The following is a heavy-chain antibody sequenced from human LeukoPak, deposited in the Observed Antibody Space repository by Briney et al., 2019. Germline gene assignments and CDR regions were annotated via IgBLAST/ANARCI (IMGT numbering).Heavy chain of an antibody. J-gene: IGHJ4*02. D-gene: IGHD3-3*01. CDR2: IIPIFGTA. CDR1: GGTFSSYA. Sequence: GASVKVSCKASGGTFSSYAISWVRQAPGQGLEWMGGIIPIFGTANYAQKFQGRVTMTEDTSTDTAYMELSSLRSGDTAVYYCATVGLLEWLLYFDYWGQGTLVTVSS. V-gene: IGHV1-69*06. CDR3: ATVGLLEWLLYFDY.